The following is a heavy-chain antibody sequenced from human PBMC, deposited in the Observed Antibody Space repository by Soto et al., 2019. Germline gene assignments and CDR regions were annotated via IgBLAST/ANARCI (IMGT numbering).Heavy chain of an antibody. Sequence: GGSLRLSCAASGFTFSSYSMNWVRQAPGKGLEWVSSISSSSSYIYYADSVKGRFTISRDNAKNSLYLQMNSLRVEGTAVYYCARDSLYYDILTGYYRQHYFDYWGQGTLVTVSS. CDR2: ISSSSSYI. D-gene: IGHD3-9*01. CDR3: ARDSLYYDILTGYYRQHYFDY. CDR1: GFTFSSYS. J-gene: IGHJ4*02. V-gene: IGHV3-21*01.